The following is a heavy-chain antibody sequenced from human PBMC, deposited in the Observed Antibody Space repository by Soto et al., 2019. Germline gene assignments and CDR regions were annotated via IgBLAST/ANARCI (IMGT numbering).Heavy chain of an antibody. CDR2: IYHSGST. CDR1: GGSISSGGYS. Sequence: KPSETLSLTCAVSGGSISSGGYSWSWIRQPLGKGLEWIGYIYHSGSTYYNPSLKSRVTISVDRSKNQFSLKLSSVTAADTAVYYCARGGRDGYNFIDYWGQGTLVTVSS. D-gene: IGHD5-12*01. CDR3: ARGGRDGYNFIDY. J-gene: IGHJ4*02. V-gene: IGHV4-30-2*01.